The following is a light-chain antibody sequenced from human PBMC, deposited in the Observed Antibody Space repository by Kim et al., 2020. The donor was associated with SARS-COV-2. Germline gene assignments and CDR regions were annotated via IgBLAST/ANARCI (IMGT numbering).Light chain of an antibody. CDR3: QQYQISPWT. J-gene: IGKJ1*01. CDR1: QSVRDTY. Sequence: SPGERATRSCRASQSVRDTYFAWYQQKPGQAPRLLIYGTSSRATGIPDRFSGSGSGTDFTLAITRLEPEDFAVYYCQQYQISPWTFGQGTKVDIK. CDR2: GTS. V-gene: IGKV3-20*01.